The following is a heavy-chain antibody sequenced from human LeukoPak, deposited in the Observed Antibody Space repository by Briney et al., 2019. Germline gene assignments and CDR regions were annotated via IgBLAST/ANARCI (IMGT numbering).Heavy chain of an antibody. CDR2: FDPEDGET. D-gene: IGHD6-13*01. CDR1: GYTLTELS. V-gene: IGHV1-24*01. J-gene: IGHJ5*02. Sequence: GASVKVSCKVSGYTLTELSMHWVRQAPGKGLEWMGGFDPEDGETIYAQKFQGRVTMTEDTSTDTAYMELSSLRSEDTAVYYCARDIAAAVSNWFDPWGQGTLVTVSS. CDR3: ARDIAAAVSNWFDP.